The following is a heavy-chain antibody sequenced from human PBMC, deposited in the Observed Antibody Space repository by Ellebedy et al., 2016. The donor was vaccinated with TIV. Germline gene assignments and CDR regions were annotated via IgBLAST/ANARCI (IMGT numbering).Heavy chain of an antibody. J-gene: IGHJ6*03. CDR2: INHSGST. Sequence: SETLSLXXAVYGGSFSGYYWSWIRQPPGKGLEWIGEINHSGSTNYNPSLKSRVTISVDTSKNQFSLKLSSVTAADTAVYYCARAHHRPRGPYYYYYMDVWGKGTTVTVSS. V-gene: IGHV4-34*01. CDR1: GGSFSGYY. CDR3: ARAHHRPRGPYYYYYMDV.